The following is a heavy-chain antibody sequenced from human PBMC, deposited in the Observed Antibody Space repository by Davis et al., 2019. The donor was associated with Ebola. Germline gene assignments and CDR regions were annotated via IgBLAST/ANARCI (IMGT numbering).Heavy chain of an antibody. CDR3: ASSSIAARPGYYYGMDV. Sequence: GGSLRLSCAASGFTFSGSAMHWVRQASGKGLEWVGRIRSKANSYATAYAASVKGRFTISRDDSKNTAYLQMNSLRAEDTAVYYCASSSIAARPGYYYGMDVWGQGTTVTVSS. J-gene: IGHJ6*02. CDR2: IRSKANSYAT. V-gene: IGHV3-73*01. CDR1: GFTFSGSA. D-gene: IGHD6-6*01.